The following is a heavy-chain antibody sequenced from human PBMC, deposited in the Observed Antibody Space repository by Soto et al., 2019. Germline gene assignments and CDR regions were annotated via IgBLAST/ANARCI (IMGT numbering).Heavy chain of an antibody. Sequence: ASVKVSCKATGDTFTSYYLNWVRQAPGQGLEGMGVINPHGGSTKYAQKFQGRVTMTSDTSRDTVYMELRSLRSDDTASYYFARSSGGNFGIIIEGSNWFDPWGQGTLVTVSS. CDR2: INPHGGST. V-gene: IGHV1-46*01. D-gene: IGHD3-3*01. CDR1: GDTFTSYY. J-gene: IGHJ5*02. CDR3: ARSSGGNFGIIIEGSNWFDP.